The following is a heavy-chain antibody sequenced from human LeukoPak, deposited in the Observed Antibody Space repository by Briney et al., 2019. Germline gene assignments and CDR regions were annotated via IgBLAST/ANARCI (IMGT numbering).Heavy chain of an antibody. Sequence: SETLSLTCAVYGGSFSGYYWSWIRQPPGKGLEWIGEINHGGSTNYNPSLKSRVTISVDTSKNQFSLKLSSVTAADTAVYYCARGGYCSGGSCYSGWFDPWGQGTLVTVSS. J-gene: IGHJ5*02. CDR1: GGSFSGYY. CDR2: INHGGST. CDR3: ARGGYCSGGSCYSGWFDP. V-gene: IGHV4-34*01. D-gene: IGHD2-15*01.